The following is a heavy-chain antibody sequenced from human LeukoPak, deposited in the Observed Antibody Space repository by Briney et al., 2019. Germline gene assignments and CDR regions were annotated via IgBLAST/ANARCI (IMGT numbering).Heavy chain of an antibody. J-gene: IGHJ4*02. CDR3: EKANPNGYYDQNLFFYQ. CDR1: RFFFGGYA. Sequence: PGGSLRLSCAASRFFFGGYAMHWVRPAPGKSLEWVSLIGGDGGDAKYVDSVRGGFTISRDNTVNSLYLQINSLRTEDTALYYCEKANPNGYYDQNLFFYQWGKGIMVTVS. CDR2: IGGDGGDA. D-gene: IGHD3-22*01. V-gene: IGHV3-43*02.